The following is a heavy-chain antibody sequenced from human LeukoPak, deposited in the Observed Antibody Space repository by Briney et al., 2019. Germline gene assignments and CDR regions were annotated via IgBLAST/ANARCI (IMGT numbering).Heavy chain of an antibody. CDR2: IGSVGEST. D-gene: IGHD5-24*01. Sequence: PGGSLRLSCAASGFNFITAAMTWGRQAPGRGLEWVSLIGSVGESTYYADSVKGRFTISRDNVNHTLFLQMNSLRVEDTAMYYCVKDIQLSTWGLGTMVTVSS. CDR1: GFNFITAA. V-gene: IGHV3-23*01. J-gene: IGHJ3*01. CDR3: VKDIQLST.